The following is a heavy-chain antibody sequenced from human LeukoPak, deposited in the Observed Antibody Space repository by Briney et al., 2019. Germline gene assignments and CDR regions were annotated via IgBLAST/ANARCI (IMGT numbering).Heavy chain of an antibody. CDR2: TSANNGHT. CDR1: VFTYTSYG. Sequence: GASVKVSCKASVFTYTSYGISWVRQAPGQGLEWVGWTSANNGHTNYVQRFQGRVTMTTDTSTNTAYMEVRSLRSDDTAVYYCARDLGYCSTTSCNRNWFDPWGQGTLVTVSS. V-gene: IGHV1-18*01. J-gene: IGHJ5*02. CDR3: ARDLGYCSTTSCNRNWFDP. D-gene: IGHD2-2*01.